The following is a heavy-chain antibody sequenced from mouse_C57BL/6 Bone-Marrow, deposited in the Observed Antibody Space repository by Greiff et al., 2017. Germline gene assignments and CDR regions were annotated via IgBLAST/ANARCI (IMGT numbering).Heavy chain of an antibody. CDR1: GFTFSSYA. CDR2: ISDGGSYT. V-gene: IGHV5-4*01. Sequence: EVQRVESGGGLVKPGGSLKLSCAASGFTFSSYAMSWVRQTPEKRLEWVATISDGGSYTYYPDNVKGRFTISRDNAKNNLYLQMSHLKSEDTAMYYCARGNYGYDGGIGYWGQGTSVTVSS. CDR3: ARGNYGYDGGIGY. J-gene: IGHJ4*01. D-gene: IGHD2-2*01.